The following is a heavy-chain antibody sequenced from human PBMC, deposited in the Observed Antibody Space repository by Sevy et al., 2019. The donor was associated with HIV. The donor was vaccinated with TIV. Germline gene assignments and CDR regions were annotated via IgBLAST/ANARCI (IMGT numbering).Heavy chain of an antibody. Sequence: SETLSLTCTVSGGSISSGSYYWSWIRQPAGKGLEWIGRIYTSGSTNYNPSLKSRVTMSVDTSKNQFSLKLSSVTAADTAVYYCARGGKHYDSSDHYGMDVWGQGTTVTVSS. CDR3: ARGGKHYDSSDHYGMDV. V-gene: IGHV4-61*02. J-gene: IGHJ6*02. CDR2: IYTSGST. CDR1: GGSISSGSYY. D-gene: IGHD3-22*01.